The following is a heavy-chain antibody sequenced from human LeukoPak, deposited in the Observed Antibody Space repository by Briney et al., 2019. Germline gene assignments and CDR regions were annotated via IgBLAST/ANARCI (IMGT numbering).Heavy chain of an antibody. V-gene: IGHV3-7*05. CDR2: IKQDGSEK. D-gene: IGHD4-11*01. Sequence: GGSLRLSCAAFGFTFSSSWMTWVRQAPGKGLEWVANIKQDGSEKYYVDSGKGRFTISRDNAKNSLYLQLNSLRAEDTAVYYCARDDYTKGFDHWGQGTQVTVSS. CDR3: ARDDYTKGFDH. CDR1: GFTFSSSW. J-gene: IGHJ4*02.